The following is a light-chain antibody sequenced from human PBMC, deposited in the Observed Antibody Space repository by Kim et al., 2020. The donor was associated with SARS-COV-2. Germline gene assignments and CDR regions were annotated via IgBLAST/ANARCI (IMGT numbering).Light chain of an antibody. Sequence: ASVGDRVSITCRASQGINNWLAWYQQKPGKVPHLLIYDASGLHSGVPSRFSGSGSGTDFTLTISTLQPEDFATYYCQQADSLPLSFGRGTKVDIK. CDR3: QQADSLPLS. CDR1: QGINNW. V-gene: IGKV1-12*01. CDR2: DAS. J-gene: IGKJ4*01.